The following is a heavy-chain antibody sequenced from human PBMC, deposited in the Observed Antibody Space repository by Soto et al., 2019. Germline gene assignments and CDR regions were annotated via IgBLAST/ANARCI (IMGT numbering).Heavy chain of an antibody. CDR3: TTDDLFGGVDAPYGMDV. J-gene: IGHJ6*02. Sequence: PGGSLRLSCAASGFTFSNAWMSWVRQAPGKGLEWVGRIKSKTDGGTTDYAAPVKGRFTISRDDSKNTLYLQMNSLKTEDTAVYYCTTDDLFGGVDAPYGMDVWGQGTTVTVYS. V-gene: IGHV3-15*01. CDR1: GFTFSNAW. CDR2: IKSKTDGGTT. D-gene: IGHD3-3*01.